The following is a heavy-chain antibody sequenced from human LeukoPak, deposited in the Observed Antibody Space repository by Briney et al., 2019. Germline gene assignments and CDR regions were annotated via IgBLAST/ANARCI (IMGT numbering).Heavy chain of an antibody. Sequence: SETLSLTCTVSGGSISSYYWSWIRQPAGKGLEWIGRIYISGSTNYNPSLKSRVTMSVDTSKNQFSLKLSSVTAADTAVYYCARDFRHYYYDSSGYPTLSPYFDYWGQGTLVTVSS. CDR3: ARDFRHYYYDSSGYPTLSPYFDY. D-gene: IGHD3-22*01. V-gene: IGHV4-4*07. CDR1: GGSISSYY. CDR2: IYISGST. J-gene: IGHJ4*02.